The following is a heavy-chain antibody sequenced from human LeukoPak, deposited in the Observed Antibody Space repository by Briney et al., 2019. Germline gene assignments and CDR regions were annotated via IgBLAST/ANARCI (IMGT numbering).Heavy chain of an antibody. CDR2: IYYSGST. CDR1: GGSISSSSYY. CDR3: ARLKYADIVAKRMLVYFDY. J-gene: IGHJ4*02. Sequence: SETLSLTCTVSGGSISSSSYYWGWIRQPPGKGLEWIGSIYYSGSTYYNPSLKSRFTISVDTSKNQFSLKLSSVTAADTAVYYCARLKYADIVAKRMLVYFDYWGQGTLVTVSS. V-gene: IGHV4-39*01. D-gene: IGHD5-12*01.